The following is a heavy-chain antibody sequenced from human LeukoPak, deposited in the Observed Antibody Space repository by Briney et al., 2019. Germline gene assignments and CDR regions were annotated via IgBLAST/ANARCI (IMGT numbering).Heavy chain of an antibody. V-gene: IGHV3-23*01. D-gene: IGHD3-10*01. CDR1: GFTFSSYS. CDR2: ISGSGGST. J-gene: IGHJ5*02. Sequence: PGGSLRLSCAASGFTFSSYSMSWVRQAPGKGLEWVSAISGSGGSTYYADSVKGRFTISRDNSKNTLYLQMNSLRAEDTAVYYCAKEGFFRVRGVIITLFDPWGQGTLVTVSS. CDR3: AKEGFFRVRGVIITLFDP.